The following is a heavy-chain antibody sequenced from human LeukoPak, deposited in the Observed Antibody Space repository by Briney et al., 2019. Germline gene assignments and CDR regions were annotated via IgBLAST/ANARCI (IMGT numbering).Heavy chain of an antibody. CDR2: INHNGNVN. CDR1: GFTFTSYW. J-gene: IGHJ6*02. V-gene: IGHV3-7*03. CDR3: ARGGGLDV. Sequence: GGSLRLSCAVSGFTFTSYWMNWARQAPGKGLEWVASINHNGNVNYYVDSVKGRFTVSRDNAKNSLYLQMSNLRAEDTAVYFCARGGGLDVWGQGATVTVSS. D-gene: IGHD3-16*01.